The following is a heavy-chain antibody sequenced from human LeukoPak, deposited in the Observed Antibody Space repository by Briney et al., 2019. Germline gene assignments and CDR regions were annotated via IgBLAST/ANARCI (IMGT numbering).Heavy chain of an antibody. CDR1: GFTFSSYA. D-gene: IGHD4-11*01. J-gene: IGHJ4*02. V-gene: IGHV3-23*01. CDR2: ISGSGGST. CDR3: AKGRLPPLSDY. Sequence: GGSLRLSCAASGFTFSSYAMSWVREAPGKGLEWASAISGSGGSTYYADSVKGRFTISRDNSKNTLYLQMNSLGAEDTAVYYCAKGRLPPLSDYWGQGTLVTVSS.